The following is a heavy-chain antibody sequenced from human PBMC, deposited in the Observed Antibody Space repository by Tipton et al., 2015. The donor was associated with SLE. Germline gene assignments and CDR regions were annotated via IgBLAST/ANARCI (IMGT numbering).Heavy chain of an antibody. Sequence: SLRLSCTTSGFTFGDYAMSWVRQAPGKGLEWVGFVRRNAYGGTAEYAASVKGRFSISRDDSKSIAYLHMNSLKTEDTGVYYCSRAYDFWNGQDRVDYWGQGTLVTVSS. CDR2: VRRNAYGGTA. CDR3: SRAYDFWNGQDRVDY. CDR1: GFTFGDYA. V-gene: IGHV3-49*04. D-gene: IGHD3-3*01. J-gene: IGHJ4*02.